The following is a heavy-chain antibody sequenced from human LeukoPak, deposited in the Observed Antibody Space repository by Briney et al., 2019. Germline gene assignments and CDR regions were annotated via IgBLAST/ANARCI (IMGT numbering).Heavy chain of an antibody. Sequence: KPSETLSLTCTVSGGSISNYYWTWIRQPPGKGLEWIGYIYYNGNTNYSPSLKSRVTLSVDTSKNQFSLKLTSVTAADTAVYFCARVGTRGYSYGRFDYWGQGTLLTVSS. D-gene: IGHD5-18*01. V-gene: IGHV4-59*01. CDR2: IYYNGNT. J-gene: IGHJ4*02. CDR1: GGSISNYY. CDR3: ARVGTRGYSYGRFDY.